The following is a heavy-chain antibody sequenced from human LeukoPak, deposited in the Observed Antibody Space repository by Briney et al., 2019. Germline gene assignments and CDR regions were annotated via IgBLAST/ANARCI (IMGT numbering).Heavy chain of an antibody. J-gene: IGHJ4*02. D-gene: IGHD2-8*01. CDR1: GFTFSSYA. CDR3: ARDPGSGVMVYAIKYYLDY. CDR2: ISYDGSNK. V-gene: IGHV3-30*01. Sequence: GGSLRLSCAASGFTFSSYAMHWVRQAPGKGLEWVAVISYDGSNKYYADSVKGRFTISRDNSKNTLYLQMNSLRAEDTAVYYCARDPGSGVMVYAIKYYLDYWGQGTLVTVSS.